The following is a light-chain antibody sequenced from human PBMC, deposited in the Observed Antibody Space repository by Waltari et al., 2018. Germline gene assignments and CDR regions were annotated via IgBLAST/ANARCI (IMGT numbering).Light chain of an antibody. Sequence: DIVMTQSPDSLAVSLGERATLTCKSNQSVLYSSIEKIFLAWYQQKAGQPPKLLIYWASTRASGVPDRFSGSGSGTDFTLTINSLQADDLAVYYCQQYYSSPLTFGGGTRVEIK. V-gene: IGKV4-1*01. J-gene: IGKJ4*01. CDR1: QSVLYSSIEKIF. CDR3: QQYYSSPLT. CDR2: WAS.